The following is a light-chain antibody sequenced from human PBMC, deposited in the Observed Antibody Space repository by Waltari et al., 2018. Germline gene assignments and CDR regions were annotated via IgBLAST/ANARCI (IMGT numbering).Light chain of an antibody. V-gene: IGLV1-51*01. CDR2: DHY. CDR1: SSNIGNNY. Sequence: SVLTQPPSVSAAPGQKVTISCSGSSSNIGNNYVAWYQQLPGRAPKLLIYDHYKRPSGVPGRFSGSRSGTSATLGITGLQTGDEAVYYCGTWDTSLSPGEVFGGGTKLTVL. J-gene: IGLJ2*01. CDR3: GTWDTSLSPGEV.